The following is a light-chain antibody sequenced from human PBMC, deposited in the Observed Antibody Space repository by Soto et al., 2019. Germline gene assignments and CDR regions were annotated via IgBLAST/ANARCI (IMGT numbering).Light chain of an antibody. CDR1: QSVSSSY. CDR3: QQYGSSLVT. Sequence: EIVLTQSPGTLSLSPGERATLSCRASQSVSSSYLAWYQQKPGPAPRLLIYGASSRATGIPDRFSGSGSGTDFTLTISRLEPEDFALYYCQQYGSSLVTFGPETKVDIK. CDR2: GAS. J-gene: IGKJ3*01. V-gene: IGKV3-20*01.